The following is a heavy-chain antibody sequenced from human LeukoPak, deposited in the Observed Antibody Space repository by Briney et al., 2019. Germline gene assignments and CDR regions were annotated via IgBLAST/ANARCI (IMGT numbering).Heavy chain of an antibody. CDR1: GYSISSGYY. D-gene: IGHD3-3*01. J-gene: IGHJ4*02. CDR3: ATSDSGSIFGVVISF. V-gene: IGHV4-38-2*01. CDR2: VSDGGSA. Sequence: SETLSLTCAVSGYSISSGYYWGWIRQPPGKGLEWIGSVSDGGSADYNQSLKSRVTMSVDTSKNQLSLKLTSVTAADTAVYYCATSDSGSIFGVVISFWGQGTLVTVSS.